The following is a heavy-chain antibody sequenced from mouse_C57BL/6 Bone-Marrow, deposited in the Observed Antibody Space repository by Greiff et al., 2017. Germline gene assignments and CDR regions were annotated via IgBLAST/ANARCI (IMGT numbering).Heavy chain of an antibody. D-gene: IGHD2-5*01. Sequence: EVKLVESGGGLVKPGGSLKLSCAASGFTFSSYAMSWVRQTPEKRLEWVATISDGGSYTYYPDNVKGRFTISRDNAKNNLYLQMSHLKSEDTAMYYCARSYYSNYKAMDYWGQGTSVTVSS. CDR2: ISDGGSYT. V-gene: IGHV5-4*03. CDR3: ARSYYSNYKAMDY. J-gene: IGHJ4*01. CDR1: GFTFSSYA.